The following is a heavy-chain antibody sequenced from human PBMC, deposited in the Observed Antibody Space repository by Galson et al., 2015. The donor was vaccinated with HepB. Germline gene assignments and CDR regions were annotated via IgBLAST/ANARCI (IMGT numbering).Heavy chain of an antibody. V-gene: IGHV3-48*02. CDR2: ISSSSTTI. D-gene: IGHD5-12*01. CDR3: ARDWLGQKWLRSRDAFDF. CDR1: GFTFSSYS. Sequence: SLRLSCAASGFTFSSYSMNWVRQAPGKGLEWVSYISSSSTTIYSADSVKGRFTISRDNAKNSLYLQMNSLIDEDTAVYYCARDWLGQKWLRSRDAFDFWGQGTMVTVSS. J-gene: IGHJ3*01.